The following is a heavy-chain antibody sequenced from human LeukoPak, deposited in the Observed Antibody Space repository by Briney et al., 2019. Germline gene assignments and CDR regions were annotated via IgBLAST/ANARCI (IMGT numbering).Heavy chain of an antibody. CDR3: ARGPLGIAAAGLRGPIDY. CDR1: GYTFTGYY. CDR2: INPNSGGT. D-gene: IGHD6-13*01. V-gene: IGHV1-2*06. Sequence: ASVKVSCTASGYTFTGYYMHWVRQAPGQGLEWMGRINPNSGGTNYAQKFQGRVTMTRDTSISTAYMELSRLRSDDTAVYYCARGPLGIAAAGLRGPIDYWGQGTLVTVSS. J-gene: IGHJ4*02.